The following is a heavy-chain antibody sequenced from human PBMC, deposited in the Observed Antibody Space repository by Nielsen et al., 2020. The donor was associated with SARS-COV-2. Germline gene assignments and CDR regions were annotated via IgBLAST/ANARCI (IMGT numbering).Heavy chain of an antibody. J-gene: IGHJ4*02. CDR1: GFTFSSYA. V-gene: IGHV3-30-3*01. CDR3: VKTNLLFWFGESRQFDY. Sequence: GESLKISCAASGFTFSSYAMHWVRQAPGKGLEWVAVISYDGSNKYYADSVKGRFTISRDNAKNSLYLQLSSLRAEDTAVYYCVKTNLLFWFGESRQFDYWGQGTLVTVSS. CDR2: ISYDGSNK. D-gene: IGHD3-10*01.